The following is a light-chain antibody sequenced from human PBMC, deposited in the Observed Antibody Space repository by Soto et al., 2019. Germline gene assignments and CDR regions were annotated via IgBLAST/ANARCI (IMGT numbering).Light chain of an antibody. CDR2: GAS. J-gene: IGKJ1*01. Sequence: EIVLTQSPGTLSLSPGEGATLSCRASQSVSSSFLAWYQQKPGQAPRLLIYGASSRATGSPDRFRGSASGNEFTLTISRLEPEDFALYYCQQYGSSPWTFGQGTEVEIK. CDR1: QSVSSSF. CDR3: QQYGSSPWT. V-gene: IGKV3-20*01.